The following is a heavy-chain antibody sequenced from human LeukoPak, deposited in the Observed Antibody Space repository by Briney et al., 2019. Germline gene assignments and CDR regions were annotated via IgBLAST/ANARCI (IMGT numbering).Heavy chain of an antibody. Sequence: PWGSLTLSCAASGFTISSYAMSWVRQPPGKGLEWVSVINGNGGSTYYPDPVKGRFTISRDNSKNTLYLQVNSLRAEDRAVYYCAKGPMVRGVIPGTDYWGQGTLVTVSS. V-gene: IGHV3-23*01. CDR2: INGNGGST. CDR3: AKGPMVRGVIPGTDY. CDR1: GFTISSYA. D-gene: IGHD3-10*01. J-gene: IGHJ4*02.